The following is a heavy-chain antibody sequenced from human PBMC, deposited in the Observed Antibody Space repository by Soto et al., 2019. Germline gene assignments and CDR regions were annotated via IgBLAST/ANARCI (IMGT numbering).Heavy chain of an antibody. D-gene: IGHD6-6*01. CDR3: AREGIAARRFDY. J-gene: IGHJ4*02. CDR2: INAGNGNT. Sequence: ASVKVSCKASGYTFTSYAMHWVRQAPGQRLEWMGWINAGNGNTKYSQKFQGRVTITRDTSASTAYMELSNLRSEDTAVYYCAREGIAARRFDYWGQGTLVTVSS. V-gene: IGHV1-3*01. CDR1: GYTFTSYA.